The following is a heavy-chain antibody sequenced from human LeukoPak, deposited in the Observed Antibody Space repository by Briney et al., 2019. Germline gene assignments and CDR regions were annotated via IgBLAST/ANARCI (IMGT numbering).Heavy chain of an antibody. Sequence: GGSLRLSCAASGLTFSSYGMHWVRQAPGKGLEWVAFIRYDGSNKYYADSVKGRFTISRDNSKNTLYLQMNSLRAEDTAVYYCAKDPSGWTGADYFDYWGQGTLVTVSS. CDR2: IRYDGSNK. CDR1: GLTFSSYG. V-gene: IGHV3-30*02. D-gene: IGHD6-19*01. J-gene: IGHJ4*02. CDR3: AKDPSGWTGADYFDY.